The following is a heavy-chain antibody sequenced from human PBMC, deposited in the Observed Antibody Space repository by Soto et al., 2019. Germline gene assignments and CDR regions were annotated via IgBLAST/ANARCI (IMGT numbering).Heavy chain of an antibody. D-gene: IGHD6-6*01. CDR3: ARIYSSSSRDY. V-gene: IGHV4-31*03. CDR1: GGSISSGGYY. Sequence: SETLSLTCTVSGGSISSGGYYWSWIRQHPGKGLEWIGYIYYSGSTYYNPSLKSRVTISVDTSKNQFSLKLSSVTAADTAVYYCARIYSSSSRDYWGQGTLVTVSS. CDR2: IYYSGST. J-gene: IGHJ4*02.